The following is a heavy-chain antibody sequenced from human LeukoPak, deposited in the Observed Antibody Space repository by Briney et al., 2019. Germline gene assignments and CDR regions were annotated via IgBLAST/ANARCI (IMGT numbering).Heavy chain of an antibody. CDR1: GGSISSGGYY. V-gene: IGHV4-31*03. Sequence: PSETLSLTCTVSGGSISSGGYYWSWIRQHPGKGLEWIGYIYYSGGTYYNPSLKSRVTISVDTSKNQFSLKLSSVTAADTAVYYCARGGMVRGVDYWGQGTLVTVSS. D-gene: IGHD3-10*01. CDR2: IYYSGGT. CDR3: ARGGMVRGVDY. J-gene: IGHJ4*02.